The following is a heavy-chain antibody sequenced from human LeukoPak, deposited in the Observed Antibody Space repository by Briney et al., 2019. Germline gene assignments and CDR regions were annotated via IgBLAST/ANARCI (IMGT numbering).Heavy chain of an antibody. D-gene: IGHD7-27*01. J-gene: IGHJ4*02. Sequence: SETLSLTCTVSGGSISSGDYYWSWTRQPPGKGLEWIGYIYYSGSTYYNPSLKSRVTISVDTSKNQFSLKLSSVTAADTAVYYCARELTGDRPYFDYWGQGTLVTVSS. CDR2: IYYSGST. CDR3: ARELTGDRPYFDY. V-gene: IGHV4-30-4*01. CDR1: GGSISSGDYY.